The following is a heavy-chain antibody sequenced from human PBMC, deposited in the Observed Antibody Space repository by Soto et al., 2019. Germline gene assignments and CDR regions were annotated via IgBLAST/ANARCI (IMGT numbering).Heavy chain of an antibody. Sequence: SAALSISCDGSGGYICSPKLWPYVHQPPGKGLEWIGEIYHIGSTTFNPSLKSRVTVSVDKSKNHFSLKLSSVTAADTAVYYCARSPRSIAAGGIDFWGQGILVTVSS. CDR2: IYHIGST. J-gene: IGHJ4*01. D-gene: IGHD6-13*01. CDR3: ARSPRSIAAGGIDF. V-gene: IGHV4-4*02. CDR1: GGYICSPKL.